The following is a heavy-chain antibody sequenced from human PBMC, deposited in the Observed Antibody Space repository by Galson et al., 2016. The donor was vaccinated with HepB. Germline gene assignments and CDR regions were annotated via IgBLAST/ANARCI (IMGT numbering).Heavy chain of an antibody. D-gene: IGHD3-3*01. V-gene: IGHV3-48*02. J-gene: IGHJ6*02. CDR1: GFTFSSYS. CDR3: AREWDFWSDYSGFRYYYFGMDV. CDR2: ISSSSSII. Sequence: SLRLSCAASGFTFSSYSMNRVRQAPGKGLEWVSYISSSSSIIYYADSVKGRFTISRDNAKNSLYLQLNSLRDGDTAVYYCAREWDFWSDYSGFRYYYFGMDVWGQGTTVTVSS.